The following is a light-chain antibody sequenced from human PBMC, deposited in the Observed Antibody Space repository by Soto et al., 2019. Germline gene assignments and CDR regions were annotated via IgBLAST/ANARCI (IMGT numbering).Light chain of an antibody. CDR3: QQRTDWPT. CDR2: DTS. CDR1: QSVSHF. J-gene: IGKJ4*01. V-gene: IGKV3-11*01. Sequence: EIVSTQSPGTLSLSPGESATLSCRASQSVSHFLAWYQQKPGQAPRLLIYDTSSRATGIPGRFSGSGSGTDFTLTIDSLEPEDSAVYYCQQRTDWPTFGGGTKVEI.